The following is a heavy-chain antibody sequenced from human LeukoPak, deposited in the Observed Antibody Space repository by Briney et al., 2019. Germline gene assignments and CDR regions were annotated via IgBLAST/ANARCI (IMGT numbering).Heavy chain of an antibody. J-gene: IGHJ5*01. CDR2: SHPINSDT. CDR1: GFNFTAYW. D-gene: IGHD3-22*01. V-gene: IGHV5-51*01. CDR3: ARHQYYYDSSGNYGWFDF. Sequence: GESLKISCKGSGFNFTAYWIAWVRQMPGKGLEWMGISHPINSDTKYSPSFQGQVTISADKSSRTAYLQWNSLKASDTAMYYCARHQYYYDSSGNYGWFDFWGQGTLVTVSS.